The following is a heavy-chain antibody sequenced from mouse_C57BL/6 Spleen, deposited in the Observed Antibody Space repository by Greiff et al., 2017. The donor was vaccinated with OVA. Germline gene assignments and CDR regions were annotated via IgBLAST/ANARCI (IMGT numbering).Heavy chain of an antibody. CDR1: GYTFTSYW. Sequence: VQLQQPGAELVKPGASVKLSCKASGYTFTSYWMHWVKQRPGQGLEWIGMIHPNSGSTNYNEKFKSKATLTVDKSSSTAYMQLSSLTSDDSAVYYCARRDDGYYLFDYWGQGTTLTVSS. CDR2: IHPNSGST. J-gene: IGHJ2*01. D-gene: IGHD2-3*01. V-gene: IGHV1-64*01. CDR3: ARRDDGYYLFDY.